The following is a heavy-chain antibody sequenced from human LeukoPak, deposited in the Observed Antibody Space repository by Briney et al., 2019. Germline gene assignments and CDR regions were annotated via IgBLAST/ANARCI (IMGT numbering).Heavy chain of an antibody. CDR3: ARAEINDYSKY. J-gene: IGHJ4*02. D-gene: IGHD4-11*01. V-gene: IGHV4-34*01. Sequence: PSETLSLTCAVYGGSFSGYYWSWIRQPPGKGLEWIGEINHSGSTNYNPSLKSRVTMSIDTSKNQFSLKLTSVTAADTAVYYCARAEINDYSKYWGQGILVTVSS. CDR2: INHSGST. CDR1: GGSFSGYY.